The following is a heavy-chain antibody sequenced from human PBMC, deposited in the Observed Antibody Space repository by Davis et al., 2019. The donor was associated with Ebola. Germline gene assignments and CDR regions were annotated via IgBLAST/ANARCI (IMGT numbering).Heavy chain of an antibody. J-gene: IGHJ6*02. CDR2: ISSSSSYI. V-gene: IGHV3-21*01. Sequence: GGSLRLSCAASGFTFSSYSMNWVRQAPGKGLEWVSSISSSSSYIYYADSVKGRFTISRDNAKNSLYLQMNSLRAEDTAVYYCARVGIVVVTAPDYGMDVWGQGTTVTVSS. D-gene: IGHD2-21*02. CDR3: ARVGIVVVTAPDYGMDV. CDR1: GFTFSSYS.